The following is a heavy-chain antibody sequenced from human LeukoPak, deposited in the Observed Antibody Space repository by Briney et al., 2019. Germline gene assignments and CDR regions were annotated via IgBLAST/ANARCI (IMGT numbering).Heavy chain of an antibody. V-gene: IGHV3-23*01. D-gene: IGHD2-15*01. CDR3: AKSIGVMVVTLDF. CDR2: ISGRGDIT. J-gene: IGHJ4*02. CDR1: GFTFSSYA. Sequence: GGSLRLSCAASGFTFSSYAMTWVRRAPGKGLEWVSAISGRGDITYYADSVKGRFTISRDNSKNTLYLQMNSLRAEDTAVYFCAKSIGVMVVTLDFWGQGTLVTVSS.